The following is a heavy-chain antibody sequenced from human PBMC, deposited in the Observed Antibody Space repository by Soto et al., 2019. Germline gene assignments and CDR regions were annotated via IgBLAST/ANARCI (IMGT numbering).Heavy chain of an antibody. J-gene: IGHJ4*02. CDR2: VAGNVTNR. CDR3: ARESEDLTSNFDY. Sequence: EVQLVESGGGLVQPGGSLRLSCAASGISFTTYAMSWVRQAPGKGLEWVSTVAGNVTNRHYADFVKGRFTISRDNSKNTLSLQMNSLRAEDTAVYYCARESEDLTSNFDYWGQGTLVTVSS. CDR1: GISFTTYA. V-gene: IGHV3-23*04.